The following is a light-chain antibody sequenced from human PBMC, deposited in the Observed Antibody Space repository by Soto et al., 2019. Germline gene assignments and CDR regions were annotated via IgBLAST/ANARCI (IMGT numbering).Light chain of an antibody. CDR2: DAS. V-gene: IGKV3-11*01. J-gene: IGKJ5*01. Sequence: EIIVKHSLATLSLNTGERATLSCRASQSVKTFLVWYQQRPGQAPRLLIHDASHRAAGIPARFSGSGFGTDFTLTISSLEPEDAAVYYCQQRSNWPPITFGQGTRLEIK. CDR3: QQRSNWPPIT. CDR1: QSVKTF.